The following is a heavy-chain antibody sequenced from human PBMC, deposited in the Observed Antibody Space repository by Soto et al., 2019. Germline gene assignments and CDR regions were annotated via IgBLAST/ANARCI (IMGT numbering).Heavy chain of an antibody. Sequence: PGGSLRLSCATSGFTFSRYDMHWVRQVTGKGLEWVSTISSTGDIYYSDSVNGRFTISRDDAKNSLYLQMNSLRPEDTAFYYCIKDTTPGGLDYWGRPILVTVSS. D-gene: IGHD3-16*01. V-gene: IGHV3-13*01. CDR2: ISSTGDI. CDR3: IKDTTPGGLDY. CDR1: GFTFSRYD. J-gene: IGHJ4*02.